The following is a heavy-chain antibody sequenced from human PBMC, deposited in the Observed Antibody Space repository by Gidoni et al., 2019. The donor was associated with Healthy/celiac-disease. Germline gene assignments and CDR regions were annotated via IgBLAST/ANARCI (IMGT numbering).Heavy chain of an antibody. CDR3: ARDYVTMIVVEAFDI. V-gene: IGHV3-7*01. Sequence: EVQLVESGGGLVQPGGSLRLSCAASGFTFSSYWMSWVRQAPGKGLEWVANIKQDGREKYYVDSVKGRFTISRDNAKNSLYLQMNSLRAEDTAVYYCARDYVTMIVVEAFDIWGQGTMVTVSS. CDR2: IKQDGREK. CDR1: GFTFSSYW. J-gene: IGHJ3*02. D-gene: IGHD3-22*01.